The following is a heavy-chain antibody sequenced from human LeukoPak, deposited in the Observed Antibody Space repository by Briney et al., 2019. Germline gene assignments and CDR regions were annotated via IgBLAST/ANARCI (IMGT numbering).Heavy chain of an antibody. J-gene: IGHJ1*01. CDR1: GFTFSDYY. D-gene: IGHD2-8*02. CDR3: ARELVVGPAEYFQD. V-gene: IGHV3-11*04. CDR2: ISSSGSTI. Sequence: GGSLRLSCAASGFTFSDYYMSWIRQAPGKGLEWVSYISSSGSTIYYADSVKGRFTISRDNAKNSLYLQMNSLRDGDTAVYYCARELVVGPAEYFQDWGQGTLVTVSS.